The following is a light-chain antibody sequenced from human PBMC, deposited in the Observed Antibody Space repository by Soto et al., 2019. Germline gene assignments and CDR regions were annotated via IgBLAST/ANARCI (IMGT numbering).Light chain of an antibody. V-gene: IGKV3-20*01. CDR1: QSLSNDY. CDR3: MVPGRLLGL. Sequence: EMVLTQSPGTLSLSPGDRATLSCRASQSLSNDYLAWVQQKPGQTPRLLIYSVYSRATGIPDRFSGSGSGTDFNLSRGRMECRGLAMRYCMVPGRLLGLFGKGNKWDI. CDR2: SVY. J-gene: IGKJ1*01.